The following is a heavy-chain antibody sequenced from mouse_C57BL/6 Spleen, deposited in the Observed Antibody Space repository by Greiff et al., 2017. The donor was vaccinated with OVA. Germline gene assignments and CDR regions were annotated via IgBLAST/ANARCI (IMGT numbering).Heavy chain of an antibody. D-gene: IGHD3-3*01. J-gene: IGHJ3*01. V-gene: IGHV5-16*01. CDR1: GFTFSDYY. CDR2: INYDGSST. CDR3: AREARDGFAY. Sequence: DVKLVESEGGLVQPGSSMKLSCTASGFTFSDYYMAWVRQVPEKGLEWVATINYDGSSTYYLDSLKSRFIISRDNAKNILYLQMSSLKSEDTATYYCAREARDGFAYGGQGTLVTVSA.